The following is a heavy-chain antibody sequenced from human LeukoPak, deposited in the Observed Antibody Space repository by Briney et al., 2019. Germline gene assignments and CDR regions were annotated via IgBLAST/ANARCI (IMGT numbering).Heavy chain of an antibody. V-gene: IGHV4-59*01. CDR1: GGSISSYY. Sequence: SETLSLTCTVSGGSISSYYWSWIRQPPGKGLEWIGYIYYSGSTNYNPSLKSRVTISVDTSKNQFSLKLSSVTAADTAVCYCARWPGVAATLYGMDVWGQGTTVTVSS. D-gene: IGHD2-15*01. J-gene: IGHJ6*02. CDR3: ARWPGVAATLYGMDV. CDR2: IYYSGST.